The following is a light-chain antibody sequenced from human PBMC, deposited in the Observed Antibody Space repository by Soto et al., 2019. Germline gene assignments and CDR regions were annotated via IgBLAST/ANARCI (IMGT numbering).Light chain of an antibody. CDR1: NSNIGSNL. CDR2: NNN. V-gene: IGLV1-44*01. J-gene: IGLJ3*02. Sequence: QSVLTQPPSASGTPGQRVTISCSGSNSNIGSNLVNWYQQLPGTAPKLLIYNNNQRPSGVPDRFSGSKSGTSASLAISGLQSQAEADYYCAAWDDSLNGRWVFGGGTQLTVL. CDR3: AAWDDSLNGRWV.